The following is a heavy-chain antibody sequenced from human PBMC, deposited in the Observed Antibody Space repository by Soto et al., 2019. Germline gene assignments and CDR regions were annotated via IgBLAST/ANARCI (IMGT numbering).Heavy chain of an antibody. J-gene: IGHJ5*02. Sequence: ASVKVSFKASGYPFINYDMSFVRQATGQGLEWMGWMNPGSGKTGYANKFHGRVTMTRDASTSTAHLELSSLTSEDTAVYYCARMASSGTLNWFDPWGQGTMVTVSS. CDR2: MNPGSGKT. CDR3: ARMASSGTLNWFDP. V-gene: IGHV1-8*02. CDR1: GYPFINYD.